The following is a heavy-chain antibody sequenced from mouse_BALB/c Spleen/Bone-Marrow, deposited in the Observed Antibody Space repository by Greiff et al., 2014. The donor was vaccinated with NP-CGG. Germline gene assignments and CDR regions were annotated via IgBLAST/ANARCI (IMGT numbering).Heavy chain of an antibody. CDR2: IFPGNGNT. CDR3: TRGGSYYRYLDY. D-gene: IGHD2-14*01. V-gene: IGHV14-3*02. Sequence: VQLQQSGAEVVKPGASVKISCTATGFNIKDTCIEWVKQRPGHGLEWIGRIFPGNGNTKYNEKFKGKATLTADTSSNTAYMQLSSLTSEDSAVYYCTRGGSYYRYLDYWGQGTTLTVSS. J-gene: IGHJ2*01. CDR1: GFNIKDTC.